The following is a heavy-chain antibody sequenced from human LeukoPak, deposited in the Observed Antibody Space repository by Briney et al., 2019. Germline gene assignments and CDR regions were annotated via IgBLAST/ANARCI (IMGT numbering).Heavy chain of an antibody. Sequence: SETLSLTCAVSGGSISSTNWWSWVRQPPGKGLEWIGEIYRSGTTNYNPSLKSRVTISVDTSKNQFSPKLSSVTAADTAVYFCARGPYSYDSSGAFDIWGQGTMDTVSS. CDR2: IYRSGTT. V-gene: IGHV4-4*02. J-gene: IGHJ3*02. CDR1: GGSISSTNW. D-gene: IGHD3-22*01. CDR3: ARGPYSYDSSGAFDI.